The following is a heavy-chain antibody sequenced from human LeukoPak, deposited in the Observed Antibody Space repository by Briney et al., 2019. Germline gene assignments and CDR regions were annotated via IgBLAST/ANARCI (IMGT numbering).Heavy chain of an antibody. V-gene: IGHV1-2*02. CDR3: ATPAYYYDSSGYYLDY. CDR2: INPNSGDT. Sequence: GASVKVSCKASGYTFTGYYIHWVRQAPGQGLEWMGWINPNSGDTNYAQKLQGRVTMTTDTSTSTAYMELRSLRSDDTAVYYCATPAYYYDSSGYYLDYWGQGTLVTVSS. J-gene: IGHJ4*02. CDR1: GYTFTGYY. D-gene: IGHD3-22*01.